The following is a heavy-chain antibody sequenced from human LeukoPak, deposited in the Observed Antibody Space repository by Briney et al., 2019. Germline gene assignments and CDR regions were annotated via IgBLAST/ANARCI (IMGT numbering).Heavy chain of an antibody. J-gene: IGHJ3*02. Sequence: GGSLRLSCAASGFTSSSYGMSWVRQAPGKGLEWVSAISGSGGSTYYADSVKGRFTISRDNSKNTLYLQMNSLRAEDTAVYYCAKDIGSLGYYDTQGSAFDIWGQGTMVTVSS. CDR3: AKDIGSLGYYDTQGSAFDI. D-gene: IGHD3-22*01. CDR1: GFTSSSYG. CDR2: ISGSGGST. V-gene: IGHV3-23*01.